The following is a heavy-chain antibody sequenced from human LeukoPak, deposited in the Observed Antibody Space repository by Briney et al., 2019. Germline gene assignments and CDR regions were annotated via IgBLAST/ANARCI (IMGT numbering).Heavy chain of an antibody. CDR1: GFTFSSYW. CDR3: AKDVAPNVEMATVDAFDI. CDR2: INSDGSST. V-gene: IGHV3-74*01. J-gene: IGHJ3*02. Sequence: GGSLRLSCAASGFTFSSYWMHWVRQAPGKGLVWVSRINSDGSSTSYADSVKGRFTISRDNAKNTLYLQMNSLRAEDTAVYYCAKDVAPNVEMATVDAFDIWGQGTMVTVSS. D-gene: IGHD5-24*01.